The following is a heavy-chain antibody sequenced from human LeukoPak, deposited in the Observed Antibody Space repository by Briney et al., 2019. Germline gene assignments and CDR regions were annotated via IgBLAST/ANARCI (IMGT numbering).Heavy chain of an antibody. J-gene: IGHJ6*03. CDR3: ARDSSPDPYYYYYYYMDV. D-gene: IGHD6-13*01. Sequence: PGGSLRLSCAASGFTFGTFAMHWVRLSPGKGLEWVSSITGSGPYMLYADSVKHRFTISRDNAKNSLYLQMNSLRAEDTAVYYCARDSSPDPYYYYYYYMDVWGKGTTVTVSS. CDR2: ITGSGPYM. CDR1: GFTFGTFA. V-gene: IGHV3-21*01.